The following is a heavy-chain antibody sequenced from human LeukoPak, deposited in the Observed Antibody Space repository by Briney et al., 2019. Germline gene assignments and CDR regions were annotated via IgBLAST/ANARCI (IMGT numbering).Heavy chain of an antibody. CDR1: GYTFTGYY. CDR2: INPNSGGT. Sequence: ASVKVSCKASGYTFTGYYMFWVRQAPGQGLEWMGRINPNSGGTNYAQKFQGRVTLTRDTSISTAYMELSRLRSDDTAVYYCATYFLDTSARDWGQGTLVTVSS. D-gene: IGHD3-22*01. J-gene: IGHJ4*02. CDR3: ATYFLDTSARD. V-gene: IGHV1-2*06.